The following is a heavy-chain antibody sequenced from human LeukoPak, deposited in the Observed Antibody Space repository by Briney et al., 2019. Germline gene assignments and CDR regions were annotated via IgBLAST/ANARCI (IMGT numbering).Heavy chain of an antibody. CDR1: GYTFTSYY. CDR3: ARDRRGNYDFWSLTMDV. D-gene: IGHD3-3*01. CDR2: INPSGGST. V-gene: IGHV1-46*01. J-gene: IGHJ6*04. Sequence: ASVKVSCKASGYTFTSYYMHWVRQAPGQGLEWTGIINPSGGSTSYAQKFQGRVTMTRDTSTSTVYMELSSLRSEDTAVYYCARDRRGNYDFWSLTMDVWGKGTTVTVSS.